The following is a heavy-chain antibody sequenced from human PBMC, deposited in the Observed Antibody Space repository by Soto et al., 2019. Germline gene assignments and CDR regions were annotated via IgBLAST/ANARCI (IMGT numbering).Heavy chain of an antibody. CDR1: GVTFSGYT. V-gene: IGHV3-64D*06. Sequence: WGSLRLSCAASGVTFSGYTMHWIRQPPGRGLEWVAAVSNNAGETYYADSVRGRLPISRQNSKNNLYLQMTSLTADDNAVYYCVKGVGPCCESSYYFDSWGQGTVVTVSS. CDR2: VSNNAGET. D-gene: IGHD6-6*01. J-gene: IGHJ4*02. CDR3: VKGVGPCCESSYYFDS.